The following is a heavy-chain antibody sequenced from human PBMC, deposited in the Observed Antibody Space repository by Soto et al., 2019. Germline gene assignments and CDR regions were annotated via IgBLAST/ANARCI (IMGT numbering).Heavy chain of an antibody. J-gene: IGHJ4*02. Sequence: PSETLSLTCTVSGGSISSSSYYWGWIRQPPGKGLEWIGSIYYSGSTYYNPSLKSRVTISVDTSKNQFSLKLSSVTAADTAVYYCARLPYGDHPFDYWGQGTLVTVSS. CDR2: IYYSGST. D-gene: IGHD4-17*01. CDR1: GGSISSSSYY. V-gene: IGHV4-39*01. CDR3: ARLPYGDHPFDY.